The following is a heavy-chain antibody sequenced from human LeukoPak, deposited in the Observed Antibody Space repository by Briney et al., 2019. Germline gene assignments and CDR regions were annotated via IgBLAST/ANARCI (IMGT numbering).Heavy chain of an antibody. CDR2: IYHSGST. D-gene: IGHD3-3*01. V-gene: IGHV4-4*02. Sequence: LETLSLTCAVSGGSISSSNWWSWVRQPPGKGLEWIGYIYHSGSTYYNPSPKSRVTISVDRSKNQFSLKLSSVTAADTAVYYCARADFWSGFSLFDIWGQGTMVTVSS. CDR1: GGSISSSNW. CDR3: ARADFWSGFSLFDI. J-gene: IGHJ3*02.